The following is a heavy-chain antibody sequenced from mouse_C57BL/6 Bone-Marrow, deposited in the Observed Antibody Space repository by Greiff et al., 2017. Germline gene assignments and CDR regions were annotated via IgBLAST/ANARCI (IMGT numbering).Heavy chain of an antibody. CDR3: ARRGRGKRGYYYAMDY. D-gene: IGHD2-1*01. J-gene: IGHJ4*01. V-gene: IGHV5-17*01. CDR2: ISSGSSTI. Sequence: EVKVVESGGGLVKPGGSLKLSCAASGFTFSDYGMHWVRQAPEKGLEWVAYISSGSSTIYYADTVKGRYTISRDNAKNTLFLQMTSLRSEDTAMYYCARRGRGKRGYYYAMDYWGQGTSVTVSS. CDR1: GFTFSDYG.